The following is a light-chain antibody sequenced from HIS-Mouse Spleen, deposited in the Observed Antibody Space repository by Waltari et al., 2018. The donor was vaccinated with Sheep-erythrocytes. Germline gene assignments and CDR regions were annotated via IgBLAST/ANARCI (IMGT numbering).Light chain of an antibody. CDR1: SSDVGGYHY. J-gene: IGLJ3*02. CDR2: DVS. V-gene: IGLV2-14*03. CDR3: SSDTSSSTWV. Sequence: QSALTQPASVSGSPGQSITISCTGTSSDVGGYHYVSWSQPHPGKAPKLMIYDVSNLPSGVCTRFSGSKSGNTASLTISGLQAEDEADYYCSSDTSSSTWVFGGGTKLTVL.